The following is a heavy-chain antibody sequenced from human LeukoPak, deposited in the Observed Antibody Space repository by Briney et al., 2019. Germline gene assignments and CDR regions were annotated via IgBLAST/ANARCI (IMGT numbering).Heavy chain of an antibody. CDR1: GGSISSYY. CDR2: IYYSTST. CDR3: ARSHLRFLAWLTPGDPNYFYYYGMDV. D-gene: IGHD3-3*01. J-gene: IGHJ6*02. V-gene: IGHV4-59*08. Sequence: PSETLSLTCTVSGGSISSYYWIWIRQPPGKGLEGIGYIYYSTSTNYNPSLNSRVTISVDTSKNQFSLKLSSVTAADTAVYYCARSHLRFLAWLTPGDPNYFYYYGMDVWGQGTTVTVSS.